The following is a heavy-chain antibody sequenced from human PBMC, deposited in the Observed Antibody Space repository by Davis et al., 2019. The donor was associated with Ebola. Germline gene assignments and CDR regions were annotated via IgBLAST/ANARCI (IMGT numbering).Heavy chain of an antibody. V-gene: IGHV3-30*02. J-gene: IGHJ4*02. CDR1: GFTFGSYA. D-gene: IGHD2/OR15-2a*01. CDR3: AKDRMTTSFDY. CDR2: IRYDGSNK. Sequence: GESLKISCAASGFTFGSYAMTWVRQAPGKGLEWVAFIRYDGSNKYYADSVKGRFTISRDNSKNTLYLQMNSLRAEDTAVYYCAKDRMTTSFDYWGQGTLVTVSS.